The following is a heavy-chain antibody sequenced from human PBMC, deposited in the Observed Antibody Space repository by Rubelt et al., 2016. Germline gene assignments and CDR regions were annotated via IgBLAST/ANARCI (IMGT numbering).Heavy chain of an antibody. J-gene: IGHJ4*02. CDR1: GFTFSSYA. Sequence: ASGFTFSSYAMSWVRQAPGKGLEWVSAISGSGGSTYYADSVKGRFTISRDNSKNTLYLQMNSLRAEDTAVYYCARERYYYDSSGYYGYFDYWGQGTLVTVSS. CDR2: ISGSGGST. V-gene: IGHV3-23*01. CDR3: ARERYYYDSSGYYGYFDY. D-gene: IGHD3-22*01.